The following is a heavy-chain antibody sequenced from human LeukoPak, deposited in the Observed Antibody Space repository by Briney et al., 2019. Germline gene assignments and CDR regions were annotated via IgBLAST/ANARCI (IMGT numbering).Heavy chain of an antibody. V-gene: IGHV3-21*01. J-gene: IGHJ3*02. D-gene: IGHD3-22*01. CDR1: GFSFSRYS. Sequence: GGSLRLSCAASGFSFSRYSMNWVRQAPGKGLEWLTYISRGSIDIYYADSVKGRFTISRDNAKNSLYLQMDSLSVEDTAVYYCARDPGYYDTTGTEDAFDIWGQGTMVTVSS. CDR2: ISRGSIDI. CDR3: ARDPGYYDTTGTEDAFDI.